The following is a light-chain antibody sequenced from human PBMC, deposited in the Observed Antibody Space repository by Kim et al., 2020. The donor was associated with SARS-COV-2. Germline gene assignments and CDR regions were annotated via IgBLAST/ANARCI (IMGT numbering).Light chain of an antibody. V-gene: IGKV3-15*01. Sequence: EILMTQSPATLSVSPGEAATLSCRASQRVGTDLAWYQHKPGQPPRLLIHGASTRATAFPARFSGSGSGTDFTLTVNSLKPDAFAIYYCQQYNSWPFTFGQGTKLEI. J-gene: IGKJ2*01. CDR1: QRVGTD. CDR2: GAS. CDR3: QQYNSWPFT.